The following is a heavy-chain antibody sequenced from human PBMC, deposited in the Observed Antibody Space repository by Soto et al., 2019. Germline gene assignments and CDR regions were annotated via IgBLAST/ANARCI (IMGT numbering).Heavy chain of an antibody. CDR1: GFIFRSHA. D-gene: IGHD6-19*01. CDR3: VKVICESGWYGFYFDY. CDR2: ISRGGDNS. V-gene: IGHV3-64D*06. J-gene: IGHJ4*02. Sequence: GGSLRLSCSASGFIFRSHAMHWVRQAPGQGLEYLSAISRGGDNSYYADSVKGRFTISRDNSKNTLYLQMTSLRTEDTGVYYCVKVICESGWYGFYFDYWGQGA.